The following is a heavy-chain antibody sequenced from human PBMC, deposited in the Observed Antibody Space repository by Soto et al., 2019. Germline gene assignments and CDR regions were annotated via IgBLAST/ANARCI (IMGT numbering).Heavy chain of an antibody. CDR3: ERAPIAARPLKSFDY. V-gene: IGHV4-31*02. Sequence: RPLSWTVSGGYMSSGGYYWSWIRQHPGKGLEWIGYIYYSGSTYYNPSLKSRVTISVDTSKNQFSLKLSSVTAADTAVYYCERAPIAARPLKSFDYWGQGTLVTVSS. CDR1: GGYMSSGGYY. CDR2: IYYSGST. J-gene: IGHJ4*02. D-gene: IGHD6-6*01.